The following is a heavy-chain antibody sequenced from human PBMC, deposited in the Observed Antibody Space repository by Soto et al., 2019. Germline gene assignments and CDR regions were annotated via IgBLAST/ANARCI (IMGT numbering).Heavy chain of an antibody. J-gene: IGHJ5*02. D-gene: IGHD3-10*01. V-gene: IGHV4-59*01. Sequence: SETLSLTCTVSGGSISSYYWSWIRQPPGKGLKWIGYIYYSGSTNYNPSLKSRVTISVDTSKNQFSLKLSSVTAADTAVYYCARAGTTMVRGVISGWFDPWGQGTLVTVS. CDR2: IYYSGST. CDR1: GGSISSYY. CDR3: ARAGTTMVRGVISGWFDP.